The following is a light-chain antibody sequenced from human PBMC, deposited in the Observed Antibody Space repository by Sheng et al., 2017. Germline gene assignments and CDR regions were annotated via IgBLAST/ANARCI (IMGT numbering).Light chain of an antibody. CDR1: QSISNY. CDR2: AAS. CDR3: QQSYSTLGT. J-gene: IGKJ1*01. Sequence: DIQMTQSPSSLSASVGDRVTITCRASQSISNYLNWYLQKPGKAPNLLIYAASSLQSGVPSRFSGSGSGTDFTLTISSLQPEDFATYYCQQSYSTLGTFGQGTKVEI. V-gene: IGKV1-39*01.